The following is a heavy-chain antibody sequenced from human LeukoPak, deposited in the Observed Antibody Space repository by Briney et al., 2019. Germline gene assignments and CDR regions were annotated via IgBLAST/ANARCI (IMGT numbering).Heavy chain of an antibody. D-gene: IGHD3-3*01. V-gene: IGHV1-69*13. CDR3: ASLTYYDFWSGYYTWNYFDY. CDR1: GYTFTSYG. CDR2: IIPIFGTA. J-gene: IGHJ4*02. Sequence: SVKVSCKASGYTFTSYGISWVRQAPGQGLEWMGGIIPIFGTANYAQKFQGRVTITADESTSTAYMELSSLRSEDTAVYYCASLTYYDFWSGYYTWNYFDYWGQGTLVTVSS.